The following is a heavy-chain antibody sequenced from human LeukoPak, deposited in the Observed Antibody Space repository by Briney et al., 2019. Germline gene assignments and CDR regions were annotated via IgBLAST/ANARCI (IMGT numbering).Heavy chain of an antibody. CDR2: IWYDGSNK. CDR3: ARGLFNYDSSGLNY. D-gene: IGHD3-22*01. Sequence: GGSLRLSCAASGFTFSSYGMYWVRQAPGKGLEWVTNIWYDGSNKYYADSVKGRFTISRDNSKNTLYLKMNSLRAEDTAVYYCARGLFNYDSSGLNYWGQGTLVTVSS. CDR1: GFTFSSYG. V-gene: IGHV3-33*01. J-gene: IGHJ4*02.